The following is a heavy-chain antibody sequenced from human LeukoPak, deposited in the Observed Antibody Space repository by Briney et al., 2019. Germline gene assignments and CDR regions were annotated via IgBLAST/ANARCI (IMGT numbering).Heavy chain of an antibody. D-gene: IGHD2-21*02. J-gene: IGHJ6*03. CDR2: IYYSGST. CDR3: ARGRGDLYYQHFYMDV. CDR1: GGSISSYY. Sequence: SETLSLTCTVSGGSISSYYWSWIRQPPGKGLEWIGYIYYSGSTNYNPPLKSRVTISVDTSKNQFSLKLSSVTAADTAVYYCARGRGDLYYQHFYMDVWGNGTAVTVSS. V-gene: IGHV4-59*12.